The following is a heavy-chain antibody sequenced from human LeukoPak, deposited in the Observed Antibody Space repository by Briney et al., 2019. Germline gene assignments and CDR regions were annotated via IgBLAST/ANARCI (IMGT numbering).Heavy chain of an antibody. J-gene: IGHJ1*01. D-gene: IGHD3-22*01. CDR2: IYPRDSDT. Sequence: GESLKISCKVSGDSFAYWIGWVRQMPGKGLEWMGIIYPRDSDTKYSPSFQGQVTISADESMNTAFLQWSSLKASDTAMYYCARLTYYYDSSGYYQYFQHWGQGTLVTVSS. V-gene: IGHV5-51*01. CDR3: ARLTYYYDSSGYYQYFQH. CDR1: GDSFAYW.